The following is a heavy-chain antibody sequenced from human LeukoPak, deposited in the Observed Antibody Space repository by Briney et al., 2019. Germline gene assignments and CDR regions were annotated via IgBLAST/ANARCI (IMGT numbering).Heavy chain of an antibody. Sequence: ASVKVSCKASGYTFTGYYMHWVRQAPGQGLEWMGWINPNSGGTQFAQKFQGRVTMTRDASISTAYMELSRLRSDDTAVYYCASDLAAAGSDYWGQGTLVTVSS. CDR3: ASDLAAAGSDY. CDR2: INPNSGGT. J-gene: IGHJ4*02. D-gene: IGHD6-13*01. V-gene: IGHV1-2*02. CDR1: GYTFTGYY.